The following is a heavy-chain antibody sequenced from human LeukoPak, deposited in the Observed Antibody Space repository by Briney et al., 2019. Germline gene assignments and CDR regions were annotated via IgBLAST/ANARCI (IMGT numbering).Heavy chain of an antibody. CDR1: GFTFSGDA. D-gene: IGHD3-10*02. V-gene: IGHV3-30*04. Sequence: PGGSLRLSCVASGFTFSGDATHWVRQAPDKGLEWVAFISYDAKKKSYADSVKGRFTISRDNSKNTLYLEMNSLRTEDTAVYYCARLCWGNQLAGFDSWGQGTLVTVSS. J-gene: IGHJ4*02. CDR3: ARLCWGNQLAGFDS. CDR2: ISYDAKKK.